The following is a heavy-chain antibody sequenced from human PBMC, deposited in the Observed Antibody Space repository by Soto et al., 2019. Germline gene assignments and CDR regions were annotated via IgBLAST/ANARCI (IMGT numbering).Heavy chain of an antibody. V-gene: IGHV1-69*01. CDR1: GGTFSSYA. J-gene: IGHJ4*02. CDR2: IIPIFGTA. D-gene: IGHD3-22*01. CDR3: ARDHRDSSCSYQLPDY. Sequence: QVQLVQSGAEVKKPGSSVKVSCKASGGTFSSYAISWVRQAPGQGLEWMGGIIPIFGTANYAQKFQGIATITADESTGTAYMQLSSLRSEDTAVYYCARDHRDSSCSYQLPDYWGQGTLVTVSS.